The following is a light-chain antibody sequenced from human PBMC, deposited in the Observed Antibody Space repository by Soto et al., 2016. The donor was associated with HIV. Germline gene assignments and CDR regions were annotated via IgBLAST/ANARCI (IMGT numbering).Light chain of an antibody. V-gene: IGKV1-9*01. CDR3: QQLNSYST. J-gene: IGKJ4*01. CDR1: QDISGY. CDR2: AAS. Sequence: DIQLTQSPSFLSASVGDRITISCRASQDISGYLAWYQQKPGKAPELLIYAASTLQSGVPSRFSGSGSGTEFTLTISSLQSEDFATYYCQQLNSYSTFGGGTKVEI.